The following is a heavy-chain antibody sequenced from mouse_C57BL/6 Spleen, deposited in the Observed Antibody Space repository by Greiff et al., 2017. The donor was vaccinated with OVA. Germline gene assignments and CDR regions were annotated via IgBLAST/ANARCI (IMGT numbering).Heavy chain of an antibody. CDR2: INPSNGGT. D-gene: IGHD2-5*01. Sequence: VQLKQPGTELVKPGASVKLSCKASGYTFTSYWMHWVKQRPGQGLEWIGNINPSNGGTNYNEKFKSKATLTVDKSSSTAYMQLSSLTSEDSAVYYCARWDSNYSYYYAMDYWGQGTSVTVSS. CDR1: GYTFTSYW. J-gene: IGHJ4*01. V-gene: IGHV1-53*01. CDR3: ARWDSNYSYYYAMDY.